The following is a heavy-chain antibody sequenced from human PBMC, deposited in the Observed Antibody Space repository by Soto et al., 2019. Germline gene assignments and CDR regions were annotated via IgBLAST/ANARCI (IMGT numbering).Heavy chain of an antibody. V-gene: IGHV4-31*03. J-gene: IGHJ3*02. D-gene: IGHD2-21*02. CDR1: GGSISSGGYY. CDR2: IYYSGST. Sequence: SETLSLTCTVSGGSISSGGYYWSWIRQHPGKGLEWIGYIYYSGSTYYNPSLKSRVTISVDTSKNQFSLKLSSVTAADTAVYYCERETPRIVVVTANAFDIWGQGTMVTVS. CDR3: ERETPRIVVVTANAFDI.